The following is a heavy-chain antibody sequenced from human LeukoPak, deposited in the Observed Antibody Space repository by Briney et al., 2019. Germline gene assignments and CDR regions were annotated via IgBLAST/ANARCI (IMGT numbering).Heavy chain of an antibody. CDR2: ISDSGGIT. CDR3: AKNTQYSGYYDC. D-gene: IGHD6-6*01. CDR1: GFTFSSYP. J-gene: IGHJ4*02. Sequence: PEGSLRPSCAASGFTFSSYPMTWVRQAPGKGPEWVSFISDSGGITYYADSVKGRFTISRDNSKNTLYLQMNSLRAEDTAVYYCAKNTQYSGYYDCWGQGTLVAVSS. V-gene: IGHV3-23*01.